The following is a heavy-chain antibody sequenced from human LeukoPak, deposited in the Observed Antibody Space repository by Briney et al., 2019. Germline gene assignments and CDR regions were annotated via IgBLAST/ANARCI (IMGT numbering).Heavy chain of an antibody. V-gene: IGHV3-23*01. CDR3: AKPALVPNAFDI. D-gene: IGHD2-2*01. J-gene: IGHJ3*02. CDR1: GFSFRNSW. CDR2: ISGSGGST. Sequence: GGSLRLSCAASGFSFRNSWMSWVRQAPGKGLEWVSAISGSGGSTYYADSVKGRFTISRDNSKNTLYLQMNSLRAEDTAVYYCAKPALVPNAFDIWGQGTMVTVSS.